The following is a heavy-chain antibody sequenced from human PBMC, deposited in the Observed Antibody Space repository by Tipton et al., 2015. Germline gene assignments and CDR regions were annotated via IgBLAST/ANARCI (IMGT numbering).Heavy chain of an antibody. J-gene: IGHJ6*02. CDR1: GFTFSDYY. Sequence: VQLVQSGAEVRKPGASVKVSCKASGFTFSDYYMHWVRQAPGKRLERMGWIRPRSGGTNHAQKFRHRVTMTRDTSINTVYMELSSLISDDTAVYYGARDSWYDRDGIDVWGQGTTVTVSS. CDR2: IRPRSGGT. D-gene: IGHD3-22*01. V-gene: IGHV1-2*02. CDR3: ARDSWYDRDGIDV.